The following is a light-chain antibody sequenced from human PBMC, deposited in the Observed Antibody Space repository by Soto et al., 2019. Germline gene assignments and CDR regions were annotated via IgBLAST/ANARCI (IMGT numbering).Light chain of an antibody. CDR1: QSVSSN. CDR2: GAS. J-gene: IGKJ5*01. Sequence: EIVMRQSPATVSVSPWERATLSCRASQSVSSNLAWYQQKPGQAPRLLIYGASTRATGIPARFSGSGSGTEFTLTISSMLSEDFAVYYCQQYNNWPLTFGQGTRLEIK. CDR3: QQYNNWPLT. V-gene: IGKV3-15*01.